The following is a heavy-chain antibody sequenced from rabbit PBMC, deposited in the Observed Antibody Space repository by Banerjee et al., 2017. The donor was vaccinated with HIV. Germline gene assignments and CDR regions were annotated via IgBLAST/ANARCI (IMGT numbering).Heavy chain of an antibody. J-gene: IGHJ3*01. CDR1: GFDFSSNA. D-gene: IGHD6-1*01. V-gene: IGHV1S45*01. Sequence: QEQLEESGGGLVQPEGSLTLTCKASGFDFSSNAMCWVRQAPGKGLEWIACIYAGSSGSTYYASWAKGRFTISRTSSTTVTLQMTSLTAADTATYFCARNDYDGYGFATRLDLWGQGTLVTVS. CDR2: IYAGSSGST. CDR3: ARNDYDGYGFATRLDL.